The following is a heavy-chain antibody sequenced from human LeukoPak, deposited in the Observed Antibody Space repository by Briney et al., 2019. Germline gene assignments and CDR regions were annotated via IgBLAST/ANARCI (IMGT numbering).Heavy chain of an antibody. Sequence: ASVKVSCKASGYTFTSYDVNWVRQATGQGLEWMGWVNPNSGHTGYAQKFQGRVTMTTNTSISTADMELSSLRSEDTAVYYCARGAPGSYCSGGSCPYFDYWGQGTLVSVSS. CDR1: GYTFTSYD. J-gene: IGHJ4*02. CDR2: VNPNSGHT. D-gene: IGHD2-15*01. CDR3: ARGAPGSYCSGGSCPYFDY. V-gene: IGHV1-8*01.